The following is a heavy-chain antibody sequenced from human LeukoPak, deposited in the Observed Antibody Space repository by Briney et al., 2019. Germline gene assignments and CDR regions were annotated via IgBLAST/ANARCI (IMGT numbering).Heavy chain of an antibody. J-gene: IGHJ4*02. CDR3: ARGGSSGWYVETYFDY. Sequence: GASVKVSCKASGYTFTGYYMHWVRQAPGQGLEWMGWINPNSGGTNYAQKFQGWVTMTRDTSISTAYMELSRLRSDDTAVYYCARGGSSGWYVETYFDYWGQGTLVTVSS. D-gene: IGHD6-19*01. CDR1: GYTFTGYY. CDR2: INPNSGGT. V-gene: IGHV1-2*04.